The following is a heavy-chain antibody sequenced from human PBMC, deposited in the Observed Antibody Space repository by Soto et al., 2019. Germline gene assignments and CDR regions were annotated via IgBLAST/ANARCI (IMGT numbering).Heavy chain of an antibody. D-gene: IGHD2-21*02. CDR1: GGSISSYY. Sequence: SETLSLTCTVSGGSISSYYWSWIRQPPGKGLEWIGYIYYSGSTNYNPSLKSRVTISVDTSKNQFSLKLSSVTAADAAVYDCARASVSIVVVTADYIDYWEHGTLVTVSS. CDR2: IYYSGST. J-gene: IGHJ4*01. CDR3: ARASVSIVVVTADYIDY. V-gene: IGHV4-59*01.